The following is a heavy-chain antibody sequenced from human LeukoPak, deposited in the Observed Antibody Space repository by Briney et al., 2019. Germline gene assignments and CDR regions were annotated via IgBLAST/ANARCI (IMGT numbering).Heavy chain of an antibody. CDR3: AKPRDFWSGYYPPGWFDP. CDR1: GFTFSSYA. J-gene: IGHJ5*02. V-gene: IGHV3-23*01. CDR2: ISGSGGST. Sequence: GGSLRLSCAASGFTFSSYAMSWVRQAPGKGLEWVSAISGSGGSTYYADSVKGRFTISRDNSKNTLYLQMDSLRAEDTAVYYCAKPRDFWSGYYPPGWFDPWGQGTLVTVSS. D-gene: IGHD3-3*01.